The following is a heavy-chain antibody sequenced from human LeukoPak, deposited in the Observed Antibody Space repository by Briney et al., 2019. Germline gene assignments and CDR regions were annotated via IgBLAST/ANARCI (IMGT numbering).Heavy chain of an antibody. J-gene: IGHJ6*04. CDR1: GFTFSSYE. Sequence: GGSLRLSCAAPGFTFSSYEMNWVRQAPGKGLEWVSYISSSGSTIYYADSVKGRFTISRDNAKNSLYLQMNSLRAEDTAVYYCAELGITMIGGVWGKGTTVTLSS. V-gene: IGHV3-48*03. D-gene: IGHD3-10*02. CDR2: ISSSGSTI. CDR3: AELGITMIGGV.